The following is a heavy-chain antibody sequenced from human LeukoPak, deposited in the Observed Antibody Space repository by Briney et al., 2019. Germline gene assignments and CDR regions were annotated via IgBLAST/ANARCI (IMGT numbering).Heavy chain of an antibody. CDR1: GGSFSGYY. J-gene: IGHJ4*02. V-gene: IGHV4-34*01. Sequence: PSETLSLTCAVYGGSFSGYYWSWIRQPPGKGLEWIGEINHSGSTNYNPFLKSRVTISVDTSKNQFSLKLSSVTAADTAVYYCAPPGDETFDYWGQGTLVTVSS. CDR2: INHSGST. CDR3: APPGDETFDY.